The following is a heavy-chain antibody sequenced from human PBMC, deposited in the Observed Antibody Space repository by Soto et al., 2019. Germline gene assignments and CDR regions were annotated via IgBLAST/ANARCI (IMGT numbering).Heavy chain of an antibody. Sequence: EVQLVESGGGLVQPGGSLRLSCVASGFTVTDIYMNWVRQAPGKGLEWVSVIYKDFTDYADFVKGRFSVSTDSSKNALYHQMDNLRAEDKAVYYCAREPRYCSGGSCSIMGDAFDIWGQGAMVTVSS. D-gene: IGHD2-15*01. CDR2: IYKDFT. CDR1: GFTVTDIY. CDR3: AREPRYCSGGSCSIMGDAFDI. J-gene: IGHJ3*02. V-gene: IGHV3-66*01.